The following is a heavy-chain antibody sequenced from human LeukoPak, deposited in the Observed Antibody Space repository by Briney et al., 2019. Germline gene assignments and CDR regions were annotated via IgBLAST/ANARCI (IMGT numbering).Heavy chain of an antibody. V-gene: IGHV3-64*01. D-gene: IGHD5-24*01. CDR2: ISSSGDSP. CDR1: GFTFRSYA. J-gene: IGHJ4*02. CDR3: ARERDSALDY. Sequence: PGGSLRLSCAASGFTFRSYAMHWVRQAPGKGLEYVSAISSSGDSPYYANSVKGRSTISRDNSKNTLYLQMGSLRGEDTALYYCARERDSALDYWGQGTLVTVSS.